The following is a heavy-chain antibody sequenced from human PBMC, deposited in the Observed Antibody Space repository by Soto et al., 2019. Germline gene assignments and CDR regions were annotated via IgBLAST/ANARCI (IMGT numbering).Heavy chain of an antibody. CDR2: FDPEDGET. D-gene: IGHD1-7*01. CDR3: ATVRYNWNYDAFDI. J-gene: IGHJ3*02. Sequence: ASVKVSCKVSGYTLTELSMHWVRQAPGKGLEWMGGFDPEDGETIYAQKFQGRVTMTEDTSTDTAYMELSSLRSEDTAVYYCATVRYNWNYDAFDIWGQGTMVTVSS. V-gene: IGHV1-24*01. CDR1: GYTLTELS.